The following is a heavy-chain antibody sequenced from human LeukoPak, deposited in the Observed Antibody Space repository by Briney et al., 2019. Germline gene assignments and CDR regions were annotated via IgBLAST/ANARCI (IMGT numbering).Heavy chain of an antibody. CDR2: ISGSGGSA. CDR1: GFTFSSYA. D-gene: IGHD6-19*01. V-gene: IGHV3-23*01. Sequence: GGSLRLSCAASGFTFSSYAMSWVRQAPGKGLEWVSAISGSGGSAYYADSVKGRFTISRDNSKNTLYLQMNSLRAEDTAVYYCAKVPPPVAGTWTLLYYFDYWGQGTLVTVSS. J-gene: IGHJ4*02. CDR3: AKVPPPVAGTWTLLYYFDY.